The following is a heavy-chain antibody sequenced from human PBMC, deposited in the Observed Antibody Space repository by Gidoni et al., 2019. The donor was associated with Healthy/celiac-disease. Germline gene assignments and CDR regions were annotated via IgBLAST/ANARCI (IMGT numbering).Heavy chain of an antibody. J-gene: IGHJ6*03. Sequence: QVQLQQWGAGLLKPSETLSLTCAVYGGSFSGYYWCWIRQPPGKGLEWIGEINHSGSTNYNPSLKSRVTISVDTSKNQFSLKLSSVTAADTAVYYCARGLKRRVTKSVRQEINYYMDVWGKGTTVTVSS. CDR2: INHSGST. CDR1: GGSFSGYY. CDR3: ARGLKRRVTKSVRQEINYYMDV. D-gene: IGHD4-17*01. V-gene: IGHV4-34*01.